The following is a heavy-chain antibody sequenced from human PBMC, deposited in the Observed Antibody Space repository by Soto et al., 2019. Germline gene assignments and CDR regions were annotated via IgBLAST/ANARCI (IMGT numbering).Heavy chain of an antibody. CDR1: GYSISSGYY. CDR2: IYHSGST. Sequence: PSETLSLTCAVSGYSISSGYYWGWIRQPPGKGLEWIGSIYHSGSTYYNPSLKSRVTISVDTSKNQFSLKLSSVTAADTAVYYCASWGGIAVAGLSFWGQGTLVTAPQ. CDR3: ASWGGIAVAGLSF. D-gene: IGHD6-19*01. V-gene: IGHV4-38-2*01. J-gene: IGHJ4*02.